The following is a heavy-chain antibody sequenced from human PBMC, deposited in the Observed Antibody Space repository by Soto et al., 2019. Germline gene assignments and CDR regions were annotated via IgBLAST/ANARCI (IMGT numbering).Heavy chain of an antibody. Sequence: QVQLQESGPGLVKPSETLSLTCFVSGGSISSHYWSWIRQPPGSGLEWIGFVHDSGSTNDSPSLKSRVTMSLDTSKTHFSLNLTSVTAADTAFYFCARRDYSTSSLGPFDCWGQGILVTVSS. J-gene: IGHJ4*02. CDR1: GGSISSHY. V-gene: IGHV4-59*11. CDR3: ARRDYSTSSLGPFDC. CDR2: VHDSGST. D-gene: IGHD6-6*01.